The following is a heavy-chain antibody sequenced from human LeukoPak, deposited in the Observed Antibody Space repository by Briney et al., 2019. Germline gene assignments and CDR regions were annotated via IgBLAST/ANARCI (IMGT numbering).Heavy chain of an antibody. D-gene: IGHD3-3*01. J-gene: IGHJ6*03. CDR3: ARSLFRFLEWSYRSYYHYYMDV. CDR1: GYTFTGYY. V-gene: IGHV1-24*01. CDR2: FDPEDGET. Sequence: ASVKVSCKASGYTFTGYYMHWVRQAPGQGLEWMGGFDPEDGETIYAQKFQGRVTMTEDTSTDTAYMELSSLRSEDTAVYYCARSLFRFLEWSYRSYYHYYMDVWGKGTTVTVSS.